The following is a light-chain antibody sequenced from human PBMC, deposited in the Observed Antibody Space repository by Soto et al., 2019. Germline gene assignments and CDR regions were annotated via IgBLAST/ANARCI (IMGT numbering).Light chain of an antibody. CDR1: NSDVGGYNY. J-gene: IGLJ2*01. CDR2: EVS. Sequence: QSALTQPASVSGSPGQSITISCTGANSDVGGYNYVSWYQQHPGKAPKLMIYEVSNRPSGVSNRFSGSKSGNTASLTISGLQAEDEGDYYCNSYTSSNTLIFGGGTKVTVL. V-gene: IGLV2-14*01. CDR3: NSYTSSNTLI.